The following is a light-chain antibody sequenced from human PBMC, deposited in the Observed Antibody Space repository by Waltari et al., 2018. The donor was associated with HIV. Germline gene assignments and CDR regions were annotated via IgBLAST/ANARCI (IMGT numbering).Light chain of an antibody. J-gene: IGLJ2*01. CDR3: SSYTSSDTVV. Sequence: QSALTQPASVSGSPGQSITISCTGTTSDVGGYNSVSWYQQHPAKAPKLVILEVSRRPSGVSNRFSGPKSGNTAALTISGLQAEDEAYYYCSSYTSSDTVVFGGGTKVTVL. CDR1: TSDVGGYNS. CDR2: EVS. V-gene: IGLV2-14*03.